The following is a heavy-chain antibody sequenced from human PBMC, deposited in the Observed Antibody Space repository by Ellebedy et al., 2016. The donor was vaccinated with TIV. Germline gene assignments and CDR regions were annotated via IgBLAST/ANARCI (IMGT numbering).Heavy chain of an antibody. CDR2: IYHSGST. Sequence: SETLSLTCAVSGGSISSSNWWSWVRQPPGKGLEWIGEIYHSGSTNYNPSLKSRVTISVDKSKNQFSLKLSSVTAADTAVYYCARSLQWLVGAIEYWGQGTLVTVSS. CDR3: ARSLQWLVGAIEY. D-gene: IGHD6-19*01. CDR1: GGSISSSNW. J-gene: IGHJ4*02. V-gene: IGHV4-4*02.